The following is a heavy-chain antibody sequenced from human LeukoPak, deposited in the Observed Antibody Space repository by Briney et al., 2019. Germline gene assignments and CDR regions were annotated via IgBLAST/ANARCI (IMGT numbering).Heavy chain of an antibody. Sequence: ASVKVSCKASGYTFTSYYMHWVRQAPGQGLEWMGIINPSGGSTSYAQKFQGRVTMTRDMSTSTVYMELSSLRSEDTAVYYCARDRVRWLQSLDAFDIWGQGTMVTVSS. CDR1: GYTFTSYY. D-gene: IGHD5-24*01. CDR3: ARDRVRWLQSLDAFDI. J-gene: IGHJ3*02. V-gene: IGHV1-46*01. CDR2: INPSGGST.